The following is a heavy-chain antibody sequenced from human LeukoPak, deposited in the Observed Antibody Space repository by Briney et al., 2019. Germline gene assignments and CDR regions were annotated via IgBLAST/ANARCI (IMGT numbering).Heavy chain of an antibody. D-gene: IGHD5-24*01. Sequence: GGSLRLSCTASGFTFSNFWMHWVRQAPGKGLVWVSGIDTAGSATRYADSVKGRFTISRDSAKNTLFLQINSLRAEDTAVYYCARTGGWLSNFDFWGQGSLVTVSP. CDR3: ARTGGWLSNFDF. V-gene: IGHV3-74*01. CDR1: GFTFSNFW. J-gene: IGHJ4*02. CDR2: IDTAGSAT.